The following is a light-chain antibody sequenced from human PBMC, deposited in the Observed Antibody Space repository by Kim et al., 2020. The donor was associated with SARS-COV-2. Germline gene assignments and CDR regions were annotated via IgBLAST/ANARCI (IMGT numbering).Light chain of an antibody. V-gene: IGLV3-1*01. CDR2: QDS. CDR3: QAWDSSTYYV. Sequence: SPGQTGGITWCGDKLGDKYACWYQQKPGQSPVLVIYQDSKRPSGIPERFSGSNSGNTATLTISGTQAMDEADYYCQAWDSSTYYVFGTGTQLTVL. J-gene: IGLJ1*01. CDR1: KLGDKY.